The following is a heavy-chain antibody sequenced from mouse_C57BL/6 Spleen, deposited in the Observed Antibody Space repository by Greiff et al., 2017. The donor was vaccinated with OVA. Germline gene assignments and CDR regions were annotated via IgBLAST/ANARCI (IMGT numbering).Heavy chain of an antibody. Sequence: QVQLQQSGPGLVQPSQSLSITCTVSGFSLTSYGVHWVRQSPGKGLEWLGVIWSGGSTDYNAAFISRLSISKDNSKSQVFFKMNSLQADDTAIYYCATYGKESPFDYRGQGTTLTVSS. V-gene: IGHV2-2*01. J-gene: IGHJ2*01. CDR1: GFSLTSYG. CDR2: IWSGGST. D-gene: IGHD2-1*01. CDR3: ATYGKESPFDY.